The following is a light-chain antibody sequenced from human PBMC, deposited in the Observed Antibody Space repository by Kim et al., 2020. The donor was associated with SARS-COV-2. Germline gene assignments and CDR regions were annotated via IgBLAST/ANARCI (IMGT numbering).Light chain of an antibody. CDR2: GAS. Sequence: EIVLTQSPGTLSLSPGERATLSCRASQSVSSSYFAWYQQRPGQAPRLLIYGASSRTTGIPARFSGSGSGTDFTLTISRLESEDFAVYYCQQYGNWPVTFGQGTKVDIK. V-gene: IGKV3-20*01. J-gene: IGKJ1*01. CDR1: QSVSSSY. CDR3: QQYGNWPVT.